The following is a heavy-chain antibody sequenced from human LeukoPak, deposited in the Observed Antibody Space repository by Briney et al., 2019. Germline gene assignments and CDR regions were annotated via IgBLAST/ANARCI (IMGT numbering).Heavy chain of an antibody. J-gene: IGHJ3*02. CDR1: GGSISSGGYS. V-gene: IGHV4-30-2*01. Sequence: PSETLSLTCAVSGGSISSGGYSWSWIRQPPGKGLEWIGYIYHSGSTYYNPSLKSRVTISVYRSKNQFSLKLSSVTAADTAVYYCARSGYGPNDAFDIWGQGTMVTVSS. D-gene: IGHD3-22*01. CDR3: ARSGYGPNDAFDI. CDR2: IYHSGST.